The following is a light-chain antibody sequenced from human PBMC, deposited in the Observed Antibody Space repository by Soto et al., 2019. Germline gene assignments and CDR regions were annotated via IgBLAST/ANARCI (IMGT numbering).Light chain of an antibody. CDR2: EVN. J-gene: IGLJ2*01. CDR3: FSFAGSKIL. CDR1: SSDVGGYDY. V-gene: IGLV2-8*01. Sequence: QSVLTKPPSASGSPGQSVTISCTGTSSDVGGYDYVSWYQQHPGKAPKLLIYEVNKRPSGVPDRFSGSKSGNTAFLTVSGLQVEDEADYHCFSFAGSKILFGGGTKVTVL.